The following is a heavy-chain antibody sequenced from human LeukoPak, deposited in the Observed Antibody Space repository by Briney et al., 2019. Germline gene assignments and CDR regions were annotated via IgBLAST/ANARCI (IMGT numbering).Heavy chain of an antibody. J-gene: IGHJ4*02. D-gene: IGHD4-17*01. CDR2: ISGSGGST. CDR1: GFTFSSYA. V-gene: IGHV3-23*01. Sequence: GGSLRLSCAASGFTFSSYAMSWVRQAPGKGLEWVSSISGSGGSTYYADSVKGRFTISRDNSKNTLYLQMNSLRAEDTAVYYCAIIDDYGDYGGYWGQGTLVTVSS. CDR3: AIIDDYGDYGGY.